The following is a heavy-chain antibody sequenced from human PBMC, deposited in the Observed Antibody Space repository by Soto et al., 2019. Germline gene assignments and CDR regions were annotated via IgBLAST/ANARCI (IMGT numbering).Heavy chain of an antibody. CDR2: IYYSGST. CDR3: ARTNYGSGLYGMDV. J-gene: IGHJ6*02. V-gene: IGHV4-59*01. CDR1: GGSIISYY. D-gene: IGHD3-10*01. Sequence: SETLSLTCTFSGGSIISYYWSWIRQPPGKGLEWIGYIYYSGSTNYNPSLKSRVTISVDTSKNQFSLKLSSVTAADTAVYYCARTNYGSGLYGMDVWGQGTTVTVSS.